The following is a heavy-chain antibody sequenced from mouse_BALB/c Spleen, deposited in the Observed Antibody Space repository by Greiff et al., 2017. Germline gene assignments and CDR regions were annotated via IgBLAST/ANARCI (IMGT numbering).Heavy chain of an antibody. CDR3: ARSYDYDGYFDY. V-gene: IGHV5-6-3*01. CDR1: GFTFSSYG. J-gene: IGHJ2*01. D-gene: IGHD2-4*01. CDR2: INSNGGST. Sequence: EVQRVESGGGLVQPGGSLKLSCAASGFTFSSYGMSWVRQTPDKRLELVATINSNGGSTYYPDSVKGRFTISRDNAKNTLYLQMSSLKSEDTAMYYCARSYDYDGYFDYWGQGTTLTVSS.